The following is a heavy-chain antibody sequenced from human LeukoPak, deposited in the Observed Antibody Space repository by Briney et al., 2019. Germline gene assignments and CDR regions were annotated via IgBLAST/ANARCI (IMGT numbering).Heavy chain of an antibody. CDR3: ARGGGLDV. CDR1: GFTFSNYA. Sequence: VHLGGSLRLSCAASGFTFSNYAMNWARQAPGKGLEWVASINHNGNVNYYVDSVKGRFAISRDNAKNSLYLQMSNLRAEDTAVYFCARGGGLDVWGQGATVTVSS. D-gene: IGHD3-16*01. V-gene: IGHV3-7*03. J-gene: IGHJ6*02. CDR2: INHNGNVN.